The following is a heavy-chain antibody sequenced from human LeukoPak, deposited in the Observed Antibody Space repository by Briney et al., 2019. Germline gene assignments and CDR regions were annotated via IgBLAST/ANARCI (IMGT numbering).Heavy chain of an antibody. J-gene: IGHJ4*02. CDR3: ARKKETEIDY. CDR1: RYILKTYW. Sequence: GEAMKIYCRGLRYILKTYWIGWVRQVPGKGLEWMAFIYPDDSERIYNPSILGPVIISSDKSISTIFLHWTSLKASDTADYYCARKKETEIDYWGQGSLVTVS. CDR2: IYPDDSER. V-gene: IGHV5-51*01.